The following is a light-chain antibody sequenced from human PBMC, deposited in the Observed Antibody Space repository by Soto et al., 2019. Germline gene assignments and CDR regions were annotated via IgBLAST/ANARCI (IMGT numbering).Light chain of an antibody. J-gene: IGKJ3*01. V-gene: IGKV3-15*01. CDR2: GAS. Sequence: ELVMTQSPATLSVSPGERATLSCRASQTVRSNLAWYQQKPGQAPRLLIHGASTRAAGIPARFSGSGSGTEFTLTISSLQSEDFAVYYCQQYNDWPPFTVGPGTRVDIK. CDR3: QQYNDWPPFT. CDR1: QTVRSN.